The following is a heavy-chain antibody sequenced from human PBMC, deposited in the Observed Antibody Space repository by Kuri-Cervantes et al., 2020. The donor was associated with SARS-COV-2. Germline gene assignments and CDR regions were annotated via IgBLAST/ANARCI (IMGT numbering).Heavy chain of an antibody. CDR2: IYTSGST. V-gene: IGHV4-4*07. D-gene: IGHD6-13*01. CDR1: GGSISSYY. CDR3: ARDLYSISGPSFEY. Sequence: ESLKISCTVSGGSISSYYWRWIRQPAGKGLEWLGRIYTSGSTNYNPSLKSRVTMSVDTAKNQFSLKLSSVTAADAAVYYRARDLYSISGPSFEYWGQGTLVTVSS. J-gene: IGHJ4*02.